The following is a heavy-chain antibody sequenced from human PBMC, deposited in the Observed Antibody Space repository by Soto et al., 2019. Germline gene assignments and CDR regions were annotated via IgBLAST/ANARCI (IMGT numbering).Heavy chain of an antibody. D-gene: IGHD6-13*01. CDR2: IYYSGST. J-gene: IGHJ4*02. CDR1: GGSISSYY. V-gene: IGHV4-59*01. CDR3: ARAVKSSSWYWDRFDY. Sequence: SETLSLTCTVSGGSISSYYWSWIRQPPGKGLEWIGYIYYSGSTNYNPSLKSRVTISVDTSKNQFSLKLSSVTAADTAVYYCARAVKSSSWYWDRFDYWGQGTLVTVSS.